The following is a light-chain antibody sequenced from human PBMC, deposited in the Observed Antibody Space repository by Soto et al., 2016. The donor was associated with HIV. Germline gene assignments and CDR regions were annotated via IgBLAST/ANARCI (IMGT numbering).Light chain of an antibody. V-gene: IGKV1-NL1*01. CDR3: QQYQTEEGT. CDR1: QDISNS. Sequence: DIQMTQSPSSLSASVGDRVTITCRASQDISNSLAWYQQKAGKAPKLLINAASRLENGVPSRFSGGGSGTDYTLAISSLQSEDFAIYYCQQYQTEEGTFGQGTTVEIK. J-gene: IGKJ1*01. CDR2: AAS.